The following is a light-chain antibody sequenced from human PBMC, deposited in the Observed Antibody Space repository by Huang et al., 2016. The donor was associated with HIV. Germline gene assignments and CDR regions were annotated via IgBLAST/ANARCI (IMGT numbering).Light chain of an antibody. J-gene: IGKJ3*01. V-gene: IGKV1-8*01. CDR2: TAS. CDR3: QQYYSYST. Sequence: AIQMTQSPSSLSASPGDRITITCRASQDVSSFLAWYQQKPGKPPKLLIHTASLLQSCVPSRFNATGSGTDFTLTVTCLQSEDFASYYCQQYYSYSTFGPGTKV. CDR1: QDVSSF.